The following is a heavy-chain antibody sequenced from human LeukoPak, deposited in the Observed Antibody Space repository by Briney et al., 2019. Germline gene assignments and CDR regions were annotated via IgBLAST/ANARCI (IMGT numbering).Heavy chain of an antibody. CDR2: INQDGSEK. Sequence: GGSLRLSCAASGFTFSSYWMSWVRQAPEKGLEWVANINQDGSEKYYVDSVKGRFTISRDNAKNSLYLQMNSLRAEDTAVYYCAKDHTVGATLEYSQHWGQGTLVTVSS. V-gene: IGHV3-7*01. CDR3: AKDHTVGATLEYSQH. CDR1: GFTFSSYW. D-gene: IGHD1-26*01. J-gene: IGHJ1*01.